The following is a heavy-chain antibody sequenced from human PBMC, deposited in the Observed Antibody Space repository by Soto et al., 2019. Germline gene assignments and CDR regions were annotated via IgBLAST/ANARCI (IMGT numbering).Heavy chain of an antibody. V-gene: IGHV4-30-2*01. CDR3: ARELGSGVYLDS. D-gene: IGHD3-16*01. CDR2: IYHTGRT. CDR1: GGSISSGGYS. J-gene: IGHJ4*02. Sequence: SETLSLTCAVSGGSISSGGYSWTWIRQAPGKGLEWIGFIYHTGRTFYNPSLKSRVAISLDRSKNQFSLNLNSATAADTAMYYCARELGSGVYLDSWGQGTLVTVSS.